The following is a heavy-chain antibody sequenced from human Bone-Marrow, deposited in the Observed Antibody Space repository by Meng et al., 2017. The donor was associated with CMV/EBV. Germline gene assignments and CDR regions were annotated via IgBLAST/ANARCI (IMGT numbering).Heavy chain of an antibody. CDR2: ISSSSSYI. Sequence: GGSLRLSCAASGFTFSYYSMNWVRQAPGKGLEWVSSISSSSSYIYYADSVKGRFTISRDNAKNPLYLQMNSLRAEDTAVYYCARGYDFWSGYYTYYYYGMDVWGQGTTVTVSS. CDR1: GFTFSYYS. J-gene: IGHJ6*02. D-gene: IGHD3-3*01. V-gene: IGHV3-21*01. CDR3: ARGYDFWSGYYTYYYYGMDV.